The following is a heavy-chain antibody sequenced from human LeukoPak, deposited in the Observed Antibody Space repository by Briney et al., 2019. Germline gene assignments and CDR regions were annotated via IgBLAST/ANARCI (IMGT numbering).Heavy chain of an antibody. D-gene: IGHD5-24*01. Sequence: RGESLNTSCKGSGYSFTSYWIGWVRQIPGKGMEWMGIIYPGDPDTRYSPSFQGQVTISADKSISTAYLQWSSLKASDTAMYYCARVEMATIRGGPFDYWGQGTLVTVSS. V-gene: IGHV5-51*01. J-gene: IGHJ4*02. CDR2: IYPGDPDT. CDR3: ARVEMATIRGGPFDY. CDR1: GYSFTSYW.